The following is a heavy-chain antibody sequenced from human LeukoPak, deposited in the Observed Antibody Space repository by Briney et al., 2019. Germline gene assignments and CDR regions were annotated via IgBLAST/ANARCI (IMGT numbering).Heavy chain of an antibody. CDR3: ARAGYTISSYRFDY. D-gene: IGHD3-16*02. Sequence: SETLSLTCSVSGGSINSYWWSWIRQPAGKGLEFIGRIYTTGITNYNPSLKSRVSMSVDTPKNQFSLELRSVTAADTAVYFCARAGYTISSYRFDYWGQGALVTVSS. J-gene: IGHJ4*02. CDR1: GGSINSYW. V-gene: IGHV4-4*07. CDR2: IYTTGIT.